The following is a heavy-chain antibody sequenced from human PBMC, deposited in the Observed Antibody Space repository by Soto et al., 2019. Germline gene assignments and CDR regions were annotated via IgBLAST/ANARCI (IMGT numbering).Heavy chain of an antibody. Sequence: EVQLVESGGGLVQPGGSLRLSCAASGFTFSSYEITWVRQAPGKGLEWVSYISSSGSTIYYADSVKGRFTISRDNAKNSLYLQMNSLRAEDTAVYYCARGEMATAYYYYGMDVWGQRTTVTVSS. CDR2: ISSSGSTI. J-gene: IGHJ6*02. CDR3: ARGEMATAYYYYGMDV. CDR1: GFTFSSYE. V-gene: IGHV3-48*03. D-gene: IGHD5-18*01.